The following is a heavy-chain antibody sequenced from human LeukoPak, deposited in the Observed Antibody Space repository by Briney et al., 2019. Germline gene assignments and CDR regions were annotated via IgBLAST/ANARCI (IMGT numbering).Heavy chain of an antibody. CDR3: ARGSPRSSWYQYSSGWYDY. V-gene: IGHV1-46*01. J-gene: IGHJ4*02. CDR2: INPSGGSI. Sequence: GASVKVSCKASGYTFTSYYMHWVRQAPGQGLEWMGIINPSGGSISYAQKFQGRVTMTRDMSTSTVYMELSSLRSEDTAVYYCARGSPRSSWYQYSSGWYDYWGQGTLVTVSS. D-gene: IGHD6-19*01. CDR1: GYTFTSYY.